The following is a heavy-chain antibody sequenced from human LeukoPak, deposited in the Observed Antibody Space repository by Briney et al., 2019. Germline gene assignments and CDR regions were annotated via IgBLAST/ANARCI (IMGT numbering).Heavy chain of an antibody. Sequence: ASVKVSCKASGYTFTSYGISWVRQAPGQGLEWMGWISAYNGNTNYAQKLQGRVTVTTDTSTSTAYMELRSLRSDDTAVYYCARVVLRYFDWLPDYFDYWGQGTLVTVSS. CDR2: ISAYNGNT. D-gene: IGHD3-9*01. J-gene: IGHJ4*02. CDR1: GYTFTSYG. CDR3: ARVVLRYFDWLPDYFDY. V-gene: IGHV1-18*01.